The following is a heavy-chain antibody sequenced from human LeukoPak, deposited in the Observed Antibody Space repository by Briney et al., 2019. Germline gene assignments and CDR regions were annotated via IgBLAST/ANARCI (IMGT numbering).Heavy chain of an antibody. CDR2: ISYDGSNE. J-gene: IGHJ3*02. D-gene: IGHD6-13*01. Sequence: GGSLRLSCAASGFTFSSYSMHWVRQAPGKGLEWVAVISYDGSNEYYADSMKGRFTISRDNSKNTLYLQMNSLRAEGTGVYYCARPLGSSWYGAFDIWGQGTMVTVSS. CDR3: ARPLGSSWYGAFDI. CDR1: GFTFSSYS. V-gene: IGHV3-30*05.